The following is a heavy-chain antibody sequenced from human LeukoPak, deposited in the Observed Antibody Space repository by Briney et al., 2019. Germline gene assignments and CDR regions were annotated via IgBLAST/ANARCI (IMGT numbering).Heavy chain of an antibody. V-gene: IGHV1-8*01. CDR1: GYTFTSYD. D-gene: IGHD3-3*01. J-gene: IGHJ6*02. CDR2: MNPNSGNK. Sequence: GASVKVSCKASGYTFTSYDINWVRQATGQGLEWMGWMNPNSGNKGYAQMFQGRVTMTRNTSISTAYMELSSLRSEDTAVYYCARAEYKTSYDFWSGYYRSGDYYYYGMDVWGQGTTVTVSS. CDR3: ARAEYKTSYDFWSGYYRSGDYYYYGMDV.